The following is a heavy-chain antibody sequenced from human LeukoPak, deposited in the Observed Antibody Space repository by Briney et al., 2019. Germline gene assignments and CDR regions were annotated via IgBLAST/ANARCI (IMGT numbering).Heavy chain of an antibody. J-gene: IGHJ3*02. D-gene: IGHD1-26*01. CDR3: ARERQSVGAVPDPGAFDI. Sequence: GGSLRLSCAASGFTFSSYEMNWVRQAPGKGLEWVSYISSSGSSIYYADSVKGRFTISRDNAKNSLYLQMNSLRAEDTAVYYCARERQSVGAVPDPGAFDIWGQGTMVTVSS. CDR1: GFTFSSYE. V-gene: IGHV3-48*03. CDR2: ISSSGSSI.